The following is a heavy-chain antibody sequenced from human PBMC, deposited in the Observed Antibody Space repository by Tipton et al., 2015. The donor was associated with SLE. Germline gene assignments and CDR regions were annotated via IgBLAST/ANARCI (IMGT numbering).Heavy chain of an antibody. CDR3: ARCRGGHYGMDV. CDR1: GLTFSTYD. Sequence: SLRLSCAASGLTFSTYDMHWVRQAPGKGLEWVSLIYSDGSTDYADSVKGRFTISRDNFKNTLYLQINSLRGEDTAVYYCARCRGGHYGMDVWGQGTTVTVSS. J-gene: IGHJ6*02. V-gene: IGHV3-66*01. D-gene: IGHD3-10*01. CDR2: IYSDGST.